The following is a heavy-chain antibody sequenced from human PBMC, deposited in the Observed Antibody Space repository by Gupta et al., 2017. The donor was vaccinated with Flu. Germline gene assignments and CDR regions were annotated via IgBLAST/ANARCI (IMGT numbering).Heavy chain of an antibody. J-gene: IGHJ6*02. CDR2: FEAENGET. V-gene: IGHV1-24*01. CDR3: ATGAEDYYSYRLDV. CDR1: S. Sequence: SIHWVRQAPGKGLEWMGGFEAENGETTYAQQFRGRVSMTEDTSRDIAYMELRSLRFDDAAVYYCATGAEDYYSYRLDVWGQGTTVTVSS.